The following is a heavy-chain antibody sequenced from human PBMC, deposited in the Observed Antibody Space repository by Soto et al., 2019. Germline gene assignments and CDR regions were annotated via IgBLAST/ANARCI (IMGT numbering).Heavy chain of an antibody. J-gene: IGHJ4*02. CDR1: GASISSGDYY. Sequence: QVQLQESGPGLVKPSQTLSLTCTVSGASISSGDYYWSWIRQTPGQGLEWIGYIYTSGKTYYNPSLESRLTISVDRSKNQFSLKLGSVRAADTAVYYCARGRYGDDLNDYWGQGTLVTVSS. CDR2: IYTSGKT. V-gene: IGHV4-30-4*01. D-gene: IGHD4-17*01. CDR3: ARGRYGDDLNDY.